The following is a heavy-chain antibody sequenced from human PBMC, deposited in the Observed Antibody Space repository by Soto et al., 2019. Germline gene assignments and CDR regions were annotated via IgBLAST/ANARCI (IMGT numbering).Heavy chain of an antibody. CDR3: ARAGYDRDGGGYYYFDY. J-gene: IGHJ4*02. CDR1: GGSIGSGSYY. V-gene: IGHV4-31*03. CDR2: INYSGST. D-gene: IGHD3-22*01. Sequence: QVQLQESGPGLVKPSQTLSLTCTVSGGSIGSGSYYWSWIRQHPGKGLEWIGYINYSGSTFYIPSLKGRVTTSIDRSTHQFSLKLSSVTAADTAVYYCARAGYDRDGGGYYYFDYWGQGTLVTVSS.